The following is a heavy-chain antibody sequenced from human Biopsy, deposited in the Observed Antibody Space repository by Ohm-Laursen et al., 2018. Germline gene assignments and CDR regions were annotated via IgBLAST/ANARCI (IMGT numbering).Heavy chain of an antibody. CDR2: IVPVLGHL. D-gene: IGHD3-3*01. Sequence: GSSVKVSCKLSGGPSSNYAFSWVRQAPGQGLEWVGRIVPVLGHLNYAQRFQGRVSITADKSTSYVFMELSRLTSGDTAVYYCAADADGYYTEFDYWGPGTLVTVSS. J-gene: IGHJ4*02. CDR1: GGPSSNYA. CDR3: AADADGYYTEFDY. V-gene: IGHV1-69*04.